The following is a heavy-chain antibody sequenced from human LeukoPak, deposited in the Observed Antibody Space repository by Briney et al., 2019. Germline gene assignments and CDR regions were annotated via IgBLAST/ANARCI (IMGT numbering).Heavy chain of an antibody. V-gene: IGHV4-4*09. J-gene: IGHJ6*03. Sequence: SETLSLTCTVSGGSISRYYWSWIRQPPGKGLEWIGYMSSSGSTNYNPSLKSRVSISVDTSKNQFSLKLSSVTAADTAVYYCARLGPYGDDTYYMDVWGKETTVTVSS. CDR1: GGSISRYY. CDR3: ARLGPYGDDTYYMDV. CDR2: MSSSGST. D-gene: IGHD4-17*01.